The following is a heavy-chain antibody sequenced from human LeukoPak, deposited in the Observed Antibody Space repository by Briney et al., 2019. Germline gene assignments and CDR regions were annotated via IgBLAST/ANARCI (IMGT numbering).Heavy chain of an antibody. D-gene: IGHD2-2*01. Sequence: SETLSLTCAVYGGSFSGYYWSWIRRPPGKGLEWIGEINYSGSTNYNPSLKSRVTISVDTSKNQFSLKLSSVTAADTAVYYCAREAYCSSTSCYRRGHAFDIWGQGTMVTVSS. CDR2: INYSGST. CDR3: AREAYCSSTSCYRRGHAFDI. J-gene: IGHJ3*02. V-gene: IGHV4-34*01. CDR1: GGSFSGYY.